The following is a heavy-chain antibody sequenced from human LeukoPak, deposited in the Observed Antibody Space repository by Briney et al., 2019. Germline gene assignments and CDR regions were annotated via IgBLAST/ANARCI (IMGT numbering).Heavy chain of an antibody. J-gene: IGHJ4*02. CDR2: ISGSGASA. CDR1: GFSFSGYA. CDR3: AKGSRGYTHYYFDY. Sequence: GGSLRLSCASSGFSFSGYAMSWVGKAPGKGLELDSSISGSGASAFYADSVKGRFITSKDTASNTVYLQMNRLSAEDTAVYYCAKGSRGYTHYYFDYWGQGTLVTVSS. D-gene: IGHD2-15*01. V-gene: IGHV3-23*01.